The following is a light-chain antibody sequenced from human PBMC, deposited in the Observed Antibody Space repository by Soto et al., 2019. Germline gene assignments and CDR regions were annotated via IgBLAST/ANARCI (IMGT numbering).Light chain of an antibody. V-gene: IGKV3D-20*01. CDR1: QSVRSSY. J-gene: IGKJ4*01. CDR3: QQDDNSAPLS. Sequence: EIVLTQSPATLSLSPGDRATLSCGASQSVRSSYVAWYQQKAGLAPRLLIYDGSSRASGIPDRFSGSGSGTDVTLTIGRLEPEDFAVYYCQQDDNSAPLSFGGGTKVEMK. CDR2: DGS.